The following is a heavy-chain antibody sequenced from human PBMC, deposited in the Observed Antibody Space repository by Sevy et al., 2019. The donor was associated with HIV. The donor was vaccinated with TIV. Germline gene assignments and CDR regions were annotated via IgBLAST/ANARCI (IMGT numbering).Heavy chain of an antibody. V-gene: IGHV1-46*01. Sequence: ASVKVSCKASGYTFTNYYIHWVRQAPGEGLEWMGVINPSGGSTSNAQKFQGRVDMTRDTSTSTVYMELSSLRSEDTAVYYCARVYYYDYSGPGYWGQGTLVTVSS. D-gene: IGHD3-22*01. CDR1: GYTFTNYY. J-gene: IGHJ4*02. CDR2: INPSGGST. CDR3: ARVYYYDYSGPGY.